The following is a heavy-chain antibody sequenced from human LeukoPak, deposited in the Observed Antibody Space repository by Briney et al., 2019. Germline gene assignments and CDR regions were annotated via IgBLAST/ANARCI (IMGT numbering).Heavy chain of an antibody. D-gene: IGHD1-14*01. CDR3: ARDLVGTTTSYYGMDV. Sequence: GGSLRLSCAASGFTVSSNYMSWVRQAPGKGLEWVSVIYSNGATYYADSVKGRFTISRDNFKNMLYLQMNSLRAEDTAVYYCARDLVGTTTSYYGMDVGGQGTTVIVSS. CDR1: GFTVSSNY. CDR2: IYSNGAT. J-gene: IGHJ6*01. V-gene: IGHV3-53*01.